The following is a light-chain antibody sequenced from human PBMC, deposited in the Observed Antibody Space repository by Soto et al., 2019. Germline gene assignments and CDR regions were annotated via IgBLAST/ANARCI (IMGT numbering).Light chain of an antibody. CDR3: QQYYSHYT. CDR2: KAS. V-gene: IGKV1-5*03. CDR1: QSISTW. J-gene: IGKJ2*01. Sequence: DIQMTQSPSTLSASVGDRVSITCRASQSISTWLAWYQQKPGKAPKVLIYKASNLQSGVPSRCSGGGSGTEFTLTISSLQPDDVASYYWQQYYSHYTFGRGTKLEIE.